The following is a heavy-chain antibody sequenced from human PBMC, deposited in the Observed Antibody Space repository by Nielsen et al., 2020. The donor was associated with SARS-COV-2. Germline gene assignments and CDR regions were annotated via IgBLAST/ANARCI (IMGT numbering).Heavy chain of an antibody. V-gene: IGHV3-11*05. CDR2: ISSSSSYT. D-gene: IGHD3-22*01. CDR3: AKDLGVTYYYDSSGRQQGAFDI. J-gene: IGHJ3*02. Sequence: RQAPGKGLEWVSYISSSSSYTNYADSVKGRFTISRDNAKNSLYLQMNSLRAEDTAVYYCAKDLGVTYYYDSSGRQQGAFDIWGQGTMVTVSS.